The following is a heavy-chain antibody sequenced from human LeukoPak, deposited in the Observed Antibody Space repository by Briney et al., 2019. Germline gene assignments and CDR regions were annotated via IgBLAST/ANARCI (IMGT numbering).Heavy chain of an antibody. Sequence: GGSLRLSCAASGFPFSSYAMTWVRQAPGKGLEWVSAFSGSGGRTYYADSVKGRFTTSRENSKNTLYWQMNSRRAEETAVYYCGKDRLDILTGYYPDWGQGTLVTVSS. V-gene: IGHV3-23*01. J-gene: IGHJ4*02. D-gene: IGHD3-9*01. CDR1: GFPFSSYA. CDR3: GKDRLDILTGYYPD. CDR2: FSGSGGRT.